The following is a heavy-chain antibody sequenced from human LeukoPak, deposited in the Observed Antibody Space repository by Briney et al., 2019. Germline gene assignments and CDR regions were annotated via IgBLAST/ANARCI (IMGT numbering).Heavy chain of an antibody. J-gene: IGHJ3*02. V-gene: IGHV4-59*12. Sequence: SETLSLTCTVSGGSISSYYWNWIRQPPGKGLEWTGYIYYSGNTNYNPSLKSRVTMSVDTSKNQFSLKLSSVTAADTAVYYCARDKSRTYGSADAFDIWGQGTMTVSS. CDR1: GGSISSYY. D-gene: IGHD3-10*01. CDR3: ARDKSRTYGSADAFDI. CDR2: IYYSGNT.